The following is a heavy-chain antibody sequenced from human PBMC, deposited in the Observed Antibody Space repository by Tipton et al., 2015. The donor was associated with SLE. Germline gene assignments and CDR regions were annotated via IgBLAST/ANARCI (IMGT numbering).Heavy chain of an antibody. J-gene: IGHJ4*02. CDR3: VVCSPSSCSYFDY. Sequence: TLSLTCNVSGDSIRSSHYWSWIRQPAGKGLEWIGRIYTGGNTEYNPSLESRVSLSVDTSRGQFFLEVRSVTAADTAVYYCVVCSPSSCSYFDYWGQGRLVTVSS. V-gene: IGHV4-4*07. D-gene: IGHD2-2*01. CDR1: GDSIRSSHY. CDR2: IYTGGNT.